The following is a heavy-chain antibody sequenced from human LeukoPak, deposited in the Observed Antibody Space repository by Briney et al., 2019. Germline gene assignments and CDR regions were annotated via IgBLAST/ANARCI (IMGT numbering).Heavy chain of an antibody. Sequence: PSETLSLTCAVSGGSISSGGYSWSWIRQPPGKGLEWIGYIYHSGSTNYNPSLKSRVTISVDTSKNQFSLKLSSVTAADTAVYYCARDKGSGYYYYGMDVWGQGTTVTVSS. V-gene: IGHV4-30-2*01. CDR3: ARDKGSGYYYYGMDV. CDR2: IYHSGST. CDR1: GGSISSGGYS. D-gene: IGHD6-19*01. J-gene: IGHJ6*02.